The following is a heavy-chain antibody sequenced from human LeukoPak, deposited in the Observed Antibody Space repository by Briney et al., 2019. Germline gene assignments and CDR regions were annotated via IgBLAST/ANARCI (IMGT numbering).Heavy chain of an antibody. CDR1: GFTFDDYA. CDR2: ISWNSGSI. Sequence: GGSLRLSCAASGFTFDDYAMNWVRQAPGKGLEWGSGISWNSGSIGYADSVKGRFTISRDNARNSLYLQMNSLRADDTALYYCAKDAVGATNHFDYWGQGTLVTVSS. CDR3: AKDAVGATNHFDY. J-gene: IGHJ4*02. D-gene: IGHD1-26*01. V-gene: IGHV3-9*01.